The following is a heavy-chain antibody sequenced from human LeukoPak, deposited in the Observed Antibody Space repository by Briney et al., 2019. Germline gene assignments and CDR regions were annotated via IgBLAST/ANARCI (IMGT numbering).Heavy chain of an antibody. D-gene: IGHD3-16*02. CDR2: IYYGGST. V-gene: IGHV4-59*01. CDR1: GGSISSYY. CDR3: ARTTPSVWGSYRYFDY. Sequence: PSETLFLTCTVSGGSISSYYWSWIRQPPGKGLEWIGYIYYGGSTNYNPSLKSRVTISVDTSKNQFSLKLSSVTAADTAVYYCARTTPSVWGSYRYFDYWGQGTLVTVSS. J-gene: IGHJ4*02.